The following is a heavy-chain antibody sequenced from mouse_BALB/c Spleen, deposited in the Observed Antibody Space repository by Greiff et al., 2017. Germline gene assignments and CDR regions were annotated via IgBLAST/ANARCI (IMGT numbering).Heavy chain of an antibody. J-gene: IGHJ4*01. D-gene: IGHD2-4*01. CDR2: IWAGGST. CDR1: GFSLTSYG. CDR3: AIYDYDYYYAMDY. Sequence: QVQLQQSGPGLVAPSQSLSITCTVSGFSLTSYGVHWVRQPPGKGLEWLGVIWAGGSTNYNSALMSRLSISKDNSKSQVFLKMNSLQTDDTAMYYCAIYDYDYYYAMDYWGQGTSVTVSS. V-gene: IGHV2-9*02.